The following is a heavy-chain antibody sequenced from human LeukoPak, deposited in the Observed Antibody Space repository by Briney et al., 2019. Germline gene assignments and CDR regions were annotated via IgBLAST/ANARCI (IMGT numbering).Heavy chain of an antibody. D-gene: IGHD3-10*01. CDR3: ARLSTVIRGIITLDY. Sequence: SETLSLTCTVSGGSITSSPYYWAWIRQPPGQGLEWVGTVYYTGSTYHNPSLKSRVTMPVDTYRNQFSLRLSSVTAADTAVYYCARLSTVIRGIITLDYWGQGTRVTVSS. J-gene: IGHJ4*02. V-gene: IGHV4-39*01. CDR2: VYYTGST. CDR1: GGSITSSPYY.